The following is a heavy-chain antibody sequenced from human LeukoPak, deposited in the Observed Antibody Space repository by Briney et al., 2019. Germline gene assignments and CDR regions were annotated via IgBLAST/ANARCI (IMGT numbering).Heavy chain of an antibody. J-gene: IGHJ4*02. D-gene: IGHD3-3*01. V-gene: IGHV4-39*01. CDR2: IYYSGST. Sequence: SSETLSLTCTVSGGSISSSSYYWGWIRQPPGEGLEWIGSIYYSGSTYYNPSLKSRVTISVDTSKNQFSLKLSSVTAADTAVYYCARRPYYDFWSGYTFDYWGQGTLVTVSS. CDR1: GGSISSSSYY. CDR3: ARRPYYDFWSGYTFDY.